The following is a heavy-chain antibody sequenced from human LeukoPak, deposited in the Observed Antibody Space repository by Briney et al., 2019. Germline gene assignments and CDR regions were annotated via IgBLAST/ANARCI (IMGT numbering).Heavy chain of an antibody. CDR3: AREGAIVVVTHHFDY. D-gene: IGHD2-21*02. V-gene: IGHV1-46*01. CDR1: GYTVTSYY. Sequence: ASVKVSCKASGYTVTSYYMHWVRQAPEQGLEGMGIINPSGGSTSYAQKFQGRVTMTRDTSTSTVYMELSSLRSEDTAVYYCAREGAIVVVTHHFDYWGQGTLVTVSS. CDR2: INPSGGST. J-gene: IGHJ4*02.